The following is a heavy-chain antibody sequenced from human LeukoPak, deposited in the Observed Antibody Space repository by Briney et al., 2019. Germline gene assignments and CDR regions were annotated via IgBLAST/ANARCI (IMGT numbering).Heavy chain of an antibody. Sequence: GGSLRLSCAASGFTFSSYAMSWVRQAPGKGLEWVSAISGSGGDTYYADSVKGRFTISRDNSKNTLYLQMNSLRAEDTAVYYCANGGLTVTTHLPLGYWGQGTLVTVSS. V-gene: IGHV3-23*01. CDR1: GFTFSSYA. D-gene: IGHD4-17*01. CDR3: ANGGLTVTTHLPLGY. J-gene: IGHJ4*02. CDR2: ISGSGGDT.